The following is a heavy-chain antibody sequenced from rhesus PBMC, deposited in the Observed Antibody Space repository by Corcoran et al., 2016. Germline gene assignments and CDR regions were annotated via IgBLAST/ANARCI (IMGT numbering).Heavy chain of an antibody. CDR2: ISYTGKTK. D-gene: IGHD7-45*01. CDR3: ATGNGLDS. V-gene: IGHV3-136*01. CDR1: GFTFSAYD. J-gene: IGHJ6*01. Sequence: EVQLVESGGGLVQPGGSLRLSCAASGFTFSAYDMNWVRQPPGKGLVWVSNISYTGKTKYDAASGKGRCTISRDSAKHSLSLQMSSLRAEDTAVYYCATGNGLDSWGQGVVVTVSS.